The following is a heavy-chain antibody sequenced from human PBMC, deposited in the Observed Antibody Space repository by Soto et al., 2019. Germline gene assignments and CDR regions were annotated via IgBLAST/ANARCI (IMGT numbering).Heavy chain of an antibody. Sequence: QVQLVQSGAEVKKPGASVMVSCKASGYTFSSYDINWVRQATGQGLEWMGWMNPNSGNTGYAQKFQGRVTMTRDISMNTANRELSSLRSDDTAVYYCARGRHRVGAFNAIFWGQGTLVTVSS. CDR3: ARGRHRVGAFNAIF. D-gene: IGHD1-26*01. V-gene: IGHV1-8*01. J-gene: IGHJ4*02. CDR1: GYTFSSYD. CDR2: MNPNSGNT.